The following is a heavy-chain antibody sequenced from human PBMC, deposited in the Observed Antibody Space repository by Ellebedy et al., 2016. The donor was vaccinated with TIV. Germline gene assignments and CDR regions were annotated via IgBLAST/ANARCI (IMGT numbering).Heavy chain of an antibody. CDR1: GFTFSAYA. Sequence: GESLKISCAASGFTFSAYAMHWVRQAPGKGLEWVAVISYDGSNKYYVDSVKGRFTISRDNSKNTLYLQMNSLRAEDTAVYHCAKGLVGATTGGFLGYWGQGALIIVSS. J-gene: IGHJ4*02. V-gene: IGHV3-30*18. D-gene: IGHD1-26*01. CDR2: ISYDGSNK. CDR3: AKGLVGATTGGFLGY.